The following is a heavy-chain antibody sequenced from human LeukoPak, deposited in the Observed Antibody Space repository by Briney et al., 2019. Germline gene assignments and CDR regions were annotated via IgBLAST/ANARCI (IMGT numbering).Heavy chain of an antibody. CDR3: ASLRERSYYARGFDY. V-gene: IGHV4-4*07. J-gene: IGHJ4*02. D-gene: IGHD3-3*01. CDR2: IYTSGST. Sequence: SETLSLTCTVSGGSISSYYWSWIRQPAGKGLEWIGRIYTSGSTNYNPSLKGRVTMSVDTSKNQFSLKLSSVTAADTAVYYCASLRERSYYARGFDYWGQGTLVTVSS. CDR1: GGSISSYY.